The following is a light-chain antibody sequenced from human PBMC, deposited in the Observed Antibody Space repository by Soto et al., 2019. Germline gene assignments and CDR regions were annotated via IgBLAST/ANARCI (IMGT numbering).Light chain of an antibody. V-gene: IGLV7-46*01. Sequence: QAVVTQEPSLTVSPGGTVTLTGGSSTGAVTSGHYPDWFQQMPVQAPKTLIYDTFNTHSCTPARFSGSLLGGKAALTLSGAQPEDEAVYFCLLSYNTVVIFGGGTKLTVL. CDR3: LLSYNTVVI. CDR2: DTF. CDR1: TGAVTSGHY. J-gene: IGLJ2*01.